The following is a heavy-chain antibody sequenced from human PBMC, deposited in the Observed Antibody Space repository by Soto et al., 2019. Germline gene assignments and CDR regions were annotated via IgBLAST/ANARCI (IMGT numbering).Heavy chain of an antibody. J-gene: IGHJ3*02. CDR2: ISYDGSNK. V-gene: IGHV3-30*18. CDR1: GFTFSSYG. CDR3: AKGQVVLMVYAPAEAFDI. D-gene: IGHD2-8*01. Sequence: GGSLRLSCAASGFTFSSYGMHWVRQAPGKGLEWVAVISYDGSNKYYADSVKGRFTISRDNSKNTLYLQMNSLRAEDTAVYYCAKGQVVLMVYAPAEAFDIWGQGTMVTVSS.